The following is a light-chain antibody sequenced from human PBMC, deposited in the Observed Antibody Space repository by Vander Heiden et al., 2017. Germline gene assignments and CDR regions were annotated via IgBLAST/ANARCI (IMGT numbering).Light chain of an antibody. Sequence: QSVLTQPPSASAAPGQRVTISCTGSSSNSGAGYDVHWYQQLPGAAPKLLINGNTNRPSGVPDRFSGSKSGTSASLAITGLQAEDEADYYCQSYDSRLTGHVVFGGGTKLTVL. V-gene: IGLV1-40*01. CDR3: QSYDSRLTGHVV. CDR2: GNT. CDR1: SSNSGAGYD. J-gene: IGLJ2*01.